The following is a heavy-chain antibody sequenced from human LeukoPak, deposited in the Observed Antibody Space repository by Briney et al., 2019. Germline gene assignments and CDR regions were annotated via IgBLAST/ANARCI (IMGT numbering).Heavy chain of an antibody. Sequence: SETLSLTCTVYGGSFSGHYWSWIRQPPGKGLEWIGYVYYSGATNYNPSLKSRVTISLETSKNQFSLRLTSVTAADTAVYYCARRVAVTGIYCFDLWGQGTPVTVSS. CDR2: VYYSGAT. J-gene: IGHJ4*02. CDR1: GGSFSGHY. V-gene: IGHV4-59*08. D-gene: IGHD6-19*01. CDR3: ARRVAVTGIYCFDL.